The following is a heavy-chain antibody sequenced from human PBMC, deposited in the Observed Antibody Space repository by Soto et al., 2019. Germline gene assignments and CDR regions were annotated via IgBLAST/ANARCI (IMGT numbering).Heavy chain of an antibody. V-gene: IGHV3-23*01. CDR3: ATYSRPFDY. D-gene: IGHD6-13*01. CDR2: ISATGTTT. Sequence: GGSLRLSCAASEFSFSSYALNWVRQAPGKGLEWVSAISATGTTTYYADSVKGRFTISRDNSKRTLFLQMDSLSPEDTAVYYCATYSRPFDYWGQGTLLTVSS. J-gene: IGHJ4*02. CDR1: EFSFSSYA.